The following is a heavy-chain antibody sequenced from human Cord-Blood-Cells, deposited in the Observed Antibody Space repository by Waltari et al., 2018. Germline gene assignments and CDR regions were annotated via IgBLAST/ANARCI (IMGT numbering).Heavy chain of an antibody. CDR2: ILPICGTA. CDR1: GGTFSSYA. D-gene: IGHD6-19*01. J-gene: IGHJ6*03. CDR3: ARGPGWDYYYMDV. Sequence: QVQLVQSGAEVKKPGSSVKVSCKASGGTFSSYAISWLQPAPGQGLEWMVGILPICGTANYEQRLQGRVTITADESTSTAYMELSSMRSEDTAVYYCARGPGWDYYYMDVWGKGTTVTVSS. V-gene: IGHV1-69*01.